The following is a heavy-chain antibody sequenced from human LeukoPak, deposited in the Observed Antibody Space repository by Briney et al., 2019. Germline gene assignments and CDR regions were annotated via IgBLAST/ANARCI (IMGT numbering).Heavy chain of an antibody. CDR3: AKQLGYCSDGRCYFPY. D-gene: IGHD2-15*01. V-gene: IGHV3-23*01. J-gene: IGHJ4*02. CDR1: GFTFSSSA. CDR2: ISNNGGYT. Sequence: PGGSLRLSCAASGFTFSSSAMSWVRRAPGKGLEWVSAISNNGGYTYYADSVQGRFTISRDNSKSTLCLQMNSLRAEDTAVYYCAKQLGYCSDGRCYFPYWGQGTLVTVSS.